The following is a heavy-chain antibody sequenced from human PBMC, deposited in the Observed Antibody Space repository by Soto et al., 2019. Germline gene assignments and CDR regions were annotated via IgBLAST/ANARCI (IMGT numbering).Heavy chain of an antibody. J-gene: IGHJ3*01. V-gene: IGHV3-72*01. D-gene: IGHD1-26*01. Sequence: GGSLRLSCAASGFTFSDYYMDWVRQAAGKGLEWVGRIRKTTYTTEYAPSVKGRFTISRDDSKSSMYLQMNSLRTEDTAVYYCTRSVGGLNDALDLWGQGTMVTVSS. CDR1: GFTFSDYY. CDR3: TRSVGGLNDALDL. CDR2: IRKTTYTT.